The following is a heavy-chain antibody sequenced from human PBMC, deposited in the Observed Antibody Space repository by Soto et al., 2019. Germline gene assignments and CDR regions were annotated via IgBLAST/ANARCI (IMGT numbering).Heavy chain of an antibody. D-gene: IGHD2-8*02. CDR2: IYYSGST. CDR3: ARDKITGLFDY. J-gene: IGHJ4*02. V-gene: IGHV4-59*12. CDR1: GGSISSYY. Sequence: PSETLSLTCTVSGGSISSYYWSWIRLPPGKGLEWIGYIYYSGSTNYTPSLKSRVTISGDTPKNQFSLKLTSVTAADTAVYYCARDKITGLFDYWGQGTLVTVSS.